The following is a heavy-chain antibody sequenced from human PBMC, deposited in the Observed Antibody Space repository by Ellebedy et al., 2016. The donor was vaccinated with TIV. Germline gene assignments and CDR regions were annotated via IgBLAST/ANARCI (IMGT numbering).Heavy chain of an antibody. Sequence: GESLKISCAASGFTFSTYWMSWVRQAPGKGLEWAANIKQDGSEKYYVDSVKGRFTISRDNAKNSLYLQMNSLRAEDTAVYYCARESSSGWYTDIFDYWGQGTLVTVSS. D-gene: IGHD6-19*01. CDR1: GFTFSTYW. CDR2: IKQDGSEK. J-gene: IGHJ4*02. CDR3: ARESSSGWYTDIFDY. V-gene: IGHV3-7*04.